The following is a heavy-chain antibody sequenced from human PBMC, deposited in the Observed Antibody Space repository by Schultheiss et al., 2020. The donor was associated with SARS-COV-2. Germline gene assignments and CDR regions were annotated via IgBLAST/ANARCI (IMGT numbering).Heavy chain of an antibody. Sequence: SETLSLTCAVYGGSFSGYYWSWIRQSPGKGLEWIGHIHQSGGTKYNPSLASRLTMSVDTSKNQFSLKLSSVTAADTAVYYCARHRWFDPWGQGTLVTVSS. CDR3: ARHRWFDP. D-gene: IGHD1-14*01. V-gene: IGHV4-34*01. CDR1: GGSFSGYY. CDR2: IHQSGGT. J-gene: IGHJ5*02.